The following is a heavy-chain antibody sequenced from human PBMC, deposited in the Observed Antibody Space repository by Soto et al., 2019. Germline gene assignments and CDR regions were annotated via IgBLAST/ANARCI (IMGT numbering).Heavy chain of an antibody. D-gene: IGHD3-22*01. Sequence: QVQLVQSGAEVKKPGASVKVSCKASGYTLNRYGISWVRQAPGQGLEWMGWISAYNGNTNYAQKFQGRVTMTTDTSTSTAYMELRSLRSDDTAVYYCARVRYYDSSGFVDYWGQGTLVTVSS. V-gene: IGHV1-18*01. CDR3: ARVRYYDSSGFVDY. J-gene: IGHJ4*02. CDR1: GYTLNRYG. CDR2: ISAYNGNT.